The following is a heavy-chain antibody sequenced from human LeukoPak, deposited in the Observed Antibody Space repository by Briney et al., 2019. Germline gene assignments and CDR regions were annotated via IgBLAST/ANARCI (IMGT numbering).Heavy chain of an antibody. CDR3: AKDFYPLGNYVIYFDY. Sequence: GGSLRLSCAASGFTFGSYAMSWVRQAPGKGLEWLSTISGSGISTHYADSVKGRSTISRDNSKNTLYLQMNSLRPEDTAVYYCAKDFYPLGNYVIYFDYWGQGTLVIVSS. J-gene: IGHJ4*02. CDR2: ISGSGIST. CDR1: GFTFGSYA. V-gene: IGHV3-23*01. D-gene: IGHD1-7*01.